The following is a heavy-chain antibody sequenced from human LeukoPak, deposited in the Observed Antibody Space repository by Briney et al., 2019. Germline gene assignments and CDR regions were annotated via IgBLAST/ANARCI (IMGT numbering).Heavy chain of an antibody. J-gene: IGHJ4*02. CDR1: GGTFSSYA. CDR3: ARVWYSSSHFDY. D-gene: IGHD6-6*01. V-gene: IGHV1-69*04. Sequence: SVKVSCKASGGTFSSYAISWVRQAPGQGLEWMGRIIPILGIANYAQKFQGRVTMTRDTSTSTVYMELSSLRSEDTAVYYCARVWYSSSHFDYWGQGTLVTVSS. CDR2: IIPILGIA.